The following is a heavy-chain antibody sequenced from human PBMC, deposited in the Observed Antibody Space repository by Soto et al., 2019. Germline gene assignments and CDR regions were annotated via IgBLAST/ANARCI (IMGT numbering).Heavy chain of an antibody. D-gene: IGHD3-3*01. V-gene: IGHV3-23*01. CDR3: AKARVLRFLEWPLRPLEFDY. Sequence: GGSLRLSCAASGFTFSSYAMSWVRQAPGKGLEWVSAISGSGGSTYYADSVKGRFTISRDNSKNTLYLQMNSLRAEDTAVYYCAKARVLRFLEWPLRPLEFDYWGQGTLVTVSS. CDR1: GFTFSSYA. J-gene: IGHJ4*02. CDR2: ISGSGGST.